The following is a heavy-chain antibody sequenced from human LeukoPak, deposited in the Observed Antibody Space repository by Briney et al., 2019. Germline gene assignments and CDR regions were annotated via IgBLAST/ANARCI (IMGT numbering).Heavy chain of an antibody. J-gene: IGHJ4*02. Sequence: GESLKISCKASGYSFTSYSIGWVRQMPGKGLEWMGITHPGDSDTRYSPSFEGQVTISADRSISTAYLQWSSLKASDTAMYYCASTRSWHRYGYGYWGQGTLVTVSS. CDR1: GYSFTSYS. V-gene: IGHV5-51*01. CDR2: THPGDSDT. D-gene: IGHD5-18*01. CDR3: ASTRSWHRYGYGY.